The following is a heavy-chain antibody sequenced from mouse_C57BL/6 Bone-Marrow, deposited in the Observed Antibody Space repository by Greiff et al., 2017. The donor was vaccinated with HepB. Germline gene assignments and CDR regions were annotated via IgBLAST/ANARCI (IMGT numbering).Heavy chain of an antibody. CDR1: GFNIKNTY. CDR2: IDPANGNT. V-gene: IGHV14-3*01. D-gene: IGHD1-1*01. J-gene: IGHJ1*03. CDR3: ADYYGSSSWYFDV. Sequence: SVAELVRPGASVKLSCTASGFNIKNTYMHWVKQRPEQGLEWIGRIDPANGNTKYAPKFQGKATITADTSSNTAYLQLSSLTSEDTAIYYCADYYGSSSWYFDVWGTGTTVTVSS.